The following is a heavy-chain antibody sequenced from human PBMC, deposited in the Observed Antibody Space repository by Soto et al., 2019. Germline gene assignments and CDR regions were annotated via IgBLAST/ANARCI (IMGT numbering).Heavy chain of an antibody. V-gene: IGHV4-31*11. CDR3: ASRHDFGDYPEGFDI. CDR1: GDSISSGGYY. Sequence: QVVLQESGPGLVKPSQTISLTCAVSGDSISSGGYYWSWIRQRPGKGLEWIAFIYHSGTTYFNLSLKSRIIISMDTSRNQFSLSLSSVTAADSAVYYCASRHDFGDYPEGFDIWGQGTRVTVAS. D-gene: IGHD4-17*01. J-gene: IGHJ3*02. CDR2: IYHSGTT.